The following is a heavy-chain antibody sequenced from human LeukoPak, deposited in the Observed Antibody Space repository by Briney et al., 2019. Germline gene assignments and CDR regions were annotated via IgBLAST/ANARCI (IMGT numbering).Heavy chain of an antibody. CDR2: IIPILGII. Sequence: SVKVSCKASGGTFSSYAISWVRQAPGQGLEWMGRIIPILGIIKHAQKFQDRVTITAYKSTNTASMELSNLRSEDTAVYYCARDPYYYDSSGYWYFDYWGQGTLVTVSS. D-gene: IGHD3-22*01. J-gene: IGHJ4*02. CDR1: GGTFSSYA. CDR3: ARDPYYYDSSGYWYFDY. V-gene: IGHV1-69*04.